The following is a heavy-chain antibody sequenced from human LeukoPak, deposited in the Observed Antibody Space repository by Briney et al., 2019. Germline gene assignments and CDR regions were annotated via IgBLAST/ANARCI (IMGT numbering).Heavy chain of an antibody. V-gene: IGHV3-66*01. CDR2: IYDGGST. CDR3: VRAENGMDV. CDR1: GFTFSSYS. J-gene: IGHJ6*02. Sequence: PGGSLRLSCAASGFTFSSYSMNWVRQAPGKGLEWVSVIYDGGSTNYANSVQGRFTISRDNFKDQLHLQMNSLRAEDTAVYYCVRAENGMDVWGQGTTVTVSS.